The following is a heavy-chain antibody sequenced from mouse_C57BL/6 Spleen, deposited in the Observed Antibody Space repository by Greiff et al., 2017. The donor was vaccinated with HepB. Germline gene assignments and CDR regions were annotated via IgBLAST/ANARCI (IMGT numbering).Heavy chain of an antibody. CDR3: ARDGNYGREGYFDY. D-gene: IGHD2-1*01. CDR2: IYPGSGST. CDR1: GYTFTSYW. J-gene: IGHJ2*01. V-gene: IGHV1-55*01. Sequence: VQLQQPGAELVKPGASVKMSCKASGYTFTSYWITWVKQRPGQGLEWIGDIYPGSGSTNYNEKFKSKATLTVDTSSSTAYMPLSSLTSEDSAVYYCARDGNYGREGYFDYWGQGTTLTVSS.